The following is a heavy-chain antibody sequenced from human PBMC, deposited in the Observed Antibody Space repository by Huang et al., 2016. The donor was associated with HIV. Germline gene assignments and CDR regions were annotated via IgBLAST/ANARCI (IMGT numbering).Heavy chain of an antibody. CDR3: AKGEFVGESYFDQ. CDR2: ISGSGVST. J-gene: IGHJ4*02. V-gene: IGHV3-23*01. CDR1: GFTFSSYG. D-gene: IGHD3-10*01. Sequence: VQLLESGGGLVQPGGSRRLSCAASGFTFSSYGMSWVRQAPGKGLEWVSTISGSGVSTYHADSVKGRFTTSRDNSENMLYLQMHTLRAEDTAVYYCAKGEFVGESYFDQWGQGTLVTVSS.